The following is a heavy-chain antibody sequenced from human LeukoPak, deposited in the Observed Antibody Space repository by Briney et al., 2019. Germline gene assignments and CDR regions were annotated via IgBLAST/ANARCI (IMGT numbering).Heavy chain of an antibody. CDR3: AGQVVRLRDY. CDR2: ISGDGRNI. CDR1: GFTFSSYW. Sequence: GGSLRLSCVASGFTFSSYWMHWVRQDPRKGLVWVSRISGDGRNINYADSVRGRFTISRDNAKNSVYLEMNSLRVEDTAVYYCAGQVVRLRDYWGQGVLVTVSS. J-gene: IGHJ4*02. V-gene: IGHV3-74*01. D-gene: IGHD3-22*01.